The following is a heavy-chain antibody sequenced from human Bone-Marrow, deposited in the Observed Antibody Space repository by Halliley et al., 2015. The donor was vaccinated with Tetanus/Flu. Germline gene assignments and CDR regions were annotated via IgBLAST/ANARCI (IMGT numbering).Heavy chain of an antibody. CDR2: ISGSGGST. V-gene: IGHV3-23*01. D-gene: IGHD6-13*01. Sequence: SLRLSCAASGFMFSIYAMSWVRQAPGKGLEWVSAISGSGGSTYYADSVRGRPTISRDNSKNTLYLQMNSLRAEDTAVYYCVLGFSSSWYGAEYFHHWGQGTLVTVSS. CDR3: VLGFSSSWYGAEYFHH. J-gene: IGHJ1*01. CDR1: GFMFSIYA.